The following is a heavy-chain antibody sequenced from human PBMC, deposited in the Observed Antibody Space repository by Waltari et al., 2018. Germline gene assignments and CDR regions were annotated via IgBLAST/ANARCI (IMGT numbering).Heavy chain of an antibody. D-gene: IGHD6-6*01. CDR1: GYSISSGYY. CDR2: IYHSGST. Sequence: VQLQESGPGLVKPSETLSLMCAVSGYSISSGYYWGWIRQPPGKGLELIGSIYHSGSTYYNPSLKSRVTISVDTSKNQFSLKLSSMTAADTAVYYCARDREYSSLRQHLFDPWGQGTLVTVSS. CDR3: ARDREYSSLRQHLFDP. V-gene: IGHV4-38-2*02. J-gene: IGHJ5*02.